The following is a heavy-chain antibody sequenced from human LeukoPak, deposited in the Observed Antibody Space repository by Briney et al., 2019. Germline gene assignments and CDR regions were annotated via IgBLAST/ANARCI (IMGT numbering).Heavy chain of an antibody. CDR1: GGSISSSNW. CDR3: ATDFEGTSGLFDY. J-gene: IGHJ4*02. Sequence: PSETLSLTCAVSGGSISSSNWWSWVRQPPGKGLEWIGEIYHSGSTNYNPSLKSRVTISVDKSKNQFSLNLSSVTAADTAVYYCATDFEGTSGLFDYWGQGTLVTVSS. CDR2: IYHSGST. D-gene: IGHD2-2*01. V-gene: IGHV4-4*02.